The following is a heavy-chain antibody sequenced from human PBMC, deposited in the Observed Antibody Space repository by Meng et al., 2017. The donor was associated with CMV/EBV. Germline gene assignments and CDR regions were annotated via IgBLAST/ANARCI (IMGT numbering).Heavy chain of an antibody. V-gene: IGHV3-53*01. CDR2: IYSGGST. CDR1: GFTVSSNY. Sequence: GESLKISCAASGFTVSSNYMSWVRQAPGKGLEWVSVIYSGGSTYYADSVKGRFTISRDNSKNTLYLQMNSLRAEDTAVYYCARGDRIVVVPAAIQKVTYYYYYGMDVWGQGTTVTVSS. CDR3: ARGDRIVVVPAAIQKVTYYYYYGMDV. D-gene: IGHD2-2*02. J-gene: IGHJ6*02.